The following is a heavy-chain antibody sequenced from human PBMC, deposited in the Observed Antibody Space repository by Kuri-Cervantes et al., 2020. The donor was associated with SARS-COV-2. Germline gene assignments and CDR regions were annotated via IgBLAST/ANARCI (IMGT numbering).Heavy chain of an antibody. J-gene: IGHJ2*01. CDR3: ARGIVVVPAALGHFDL. Sequence: KVSCKGSGYSFTSYWIGWVRQMPGKGLEWMGSIYPGDSDTRYSPSYQGQVTISADKSISTAYLQWSSLKASDTAMYYCARGIVVVPAALGHFDLWGRGTLVTVSS. V-gene: IGHV5-51*01. D-gene: IGHD2-2*01. CDR2: IYPGDSDT. CDR1: GYSFTSYW.